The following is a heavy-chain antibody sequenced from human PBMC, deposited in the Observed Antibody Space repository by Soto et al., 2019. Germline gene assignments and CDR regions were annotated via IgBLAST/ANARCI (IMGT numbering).Heavy chain of an antibody. CDR1: GFTFSSYG. D-gene: IGHD6-13*01. Sequence: QVQLVESGGGVVQPGRSLRLSCAASGFTFSSYGMHRVRQAPGKGLEWVGVIWYDGTNKYYADSVQGRCTISIDNSKNTLFLQMNSLRAEDTAVYYCARDRPGQQRITDDFDYWGQGTLVTVFS. J-gene: IGHJ4*02. V-gene: IGHV3-33*01. CDR3: ARDRPGQQRITDDFDY. CDR2: IWYDGTNK.